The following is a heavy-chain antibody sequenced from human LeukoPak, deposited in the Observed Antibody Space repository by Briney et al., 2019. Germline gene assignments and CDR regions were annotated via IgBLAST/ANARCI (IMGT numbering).Heavy chain of an antibody. CDR2: ISSNGGST. CDR3: ASSTYYGILTGFFPPFDY. D-gene: IGHD3-9*01. Sequence: GGSLRLSCAASGFTFSSYSMNWVRQAPGKGLEYVSAISSNGGSTYYANSVKGRFTISRDNSKNTLYLQMGSLRAEDMAVYYCASSTYYGILTGFFPPFDYWGQGTLVTVSS. J-gene: IGHJ4*02. CDR1: GFTFSSYS. V-gene: IGHV3-64*01.